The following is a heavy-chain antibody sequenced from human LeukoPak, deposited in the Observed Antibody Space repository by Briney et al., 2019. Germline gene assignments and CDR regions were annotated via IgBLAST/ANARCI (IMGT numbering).Heavy chain of an antibody. CDR2: IIPIFVTA. CDR1: GGTFSSYA. J-gene: IGHJ4*02. D-gene: IGHD1-26*01. Sequence: EASVKVSCKASGGTFSSYAISWVRQAPGQGLEWMGGIIPIFVTANYAQKFQGRVTITADESTSSAYMELSSLRSEDTAVYYCARGRLSGSYDFWGQGTLVTVSS. CDR3: ARGRLSGSYDF. V-gene: IGHV1-69*13.